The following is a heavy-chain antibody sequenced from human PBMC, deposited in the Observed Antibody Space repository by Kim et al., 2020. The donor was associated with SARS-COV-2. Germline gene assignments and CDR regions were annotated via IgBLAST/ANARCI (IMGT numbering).Heavy chain of an antibody. J-gene: IGHJ6*02. V-gene: IGHV3-33*01. CDR2: IWYDGSNK. CDR3: ARDHGSGSGGTRYYGMDV. D-gene: IGHD3-10*01. Sequence: GGSLRLSCAASGFTFSSYGMHWVRQAPGKGLEWVAVIWYDGSNKHYAESVKGRLTISRDNSKNTLYLQMNSLRAEETAVYYCARDHGSGSGGTRYYGMDVWGQGTTVTVSS. CDR1: GFTFSSYG.